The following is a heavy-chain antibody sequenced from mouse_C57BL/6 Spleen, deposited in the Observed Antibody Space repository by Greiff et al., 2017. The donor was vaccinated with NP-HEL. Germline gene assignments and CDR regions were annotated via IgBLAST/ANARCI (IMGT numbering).Heavy chain of an antibody. D-gene: IGHD1-1*02. CDR3: ARGGYGGLWYFDV. V-gene: IGHV1-77*01. J-gene: IGHJ1*03. CDR2: IGPGSGST. CDR1: GYTFTDYY. Sequence: LVEPGASVKISCKASGYTFTDYYINWVKQRPGQGLEWIGKIGPGSGSTYYNEKFKGKATLTADKSSSTAYMQLSSLTYEDSADYVCARGGYGGLWYFDVWGTGTTVTVSS.